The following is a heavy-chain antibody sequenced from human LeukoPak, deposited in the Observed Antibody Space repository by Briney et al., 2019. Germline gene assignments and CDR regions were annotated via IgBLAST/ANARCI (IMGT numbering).Heavy chain of an antibody. CDR2: ISSSSSTI. V-gene: IGHV3-48*04. CDR3: ARDLSKRYSSGRGFDY. J-gene: IGHJ4*02. Sequence: HPGGSLRLSCAASGFTFSSYSMNWVRQAPGKGLEWVSYISSSSSTIYYADSVKGRFTISRDNAKNSLYLQMNSLRAEDTAVYYCARDLSKRYSSGRGFDYWGQGTLVTVSS. CDR1: GFTFSSYS. D-gene: IGHD6-19*01.